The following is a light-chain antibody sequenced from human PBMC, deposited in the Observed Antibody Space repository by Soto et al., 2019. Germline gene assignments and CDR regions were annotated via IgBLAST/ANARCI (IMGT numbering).Light chain of an antibody. CDR3: QQSYSAYG. CDR1: QSVSSY. Sequence: DIQMIQSPSSLSASVGDRVTITCRTSQSVSSYLNWYQQKPGKAPKLLIYSASSLKSGVPSRFSGSGSGTDFTLTITSLQPEDFATYYCQQSYSAYGFGQGTRLEIK. J-gene: IGKJ5*01. CDR2: SAS. V-gene: IGKV1-39*01.